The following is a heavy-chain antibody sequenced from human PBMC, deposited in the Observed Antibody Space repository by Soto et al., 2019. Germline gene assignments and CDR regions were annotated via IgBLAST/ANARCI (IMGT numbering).Heavy chain of an antibody. V-gene: IGHV1-2*02. CDR3: ARNMDYYYGPGSGNGHGF. Sequence: QVQLVQSGAEVKEPGDSVRVSCEASGYTFTAYYIHWVRQAPGQGLEWMGWINPKFGDTTYAQDCQGRVSMTRDMYISTVYMELSRLTSDDTAIYYCARNMDYYYGPGSGNGHGFWGQGTTVTVFS. D-gene: IGHD3-10*01. CDR2: INPKFGDT. J-gene: IGHJ6*02. CDR1: GYTFTAYY.